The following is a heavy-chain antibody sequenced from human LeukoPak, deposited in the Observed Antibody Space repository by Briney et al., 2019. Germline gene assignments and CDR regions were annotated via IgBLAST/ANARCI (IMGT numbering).Heavy chain of an antibody. CDR1: GYSISNDYY. Sequence: SETLSLTCAVSGYSISNDYYWGWVRQPPGKGLEWIGNIYHSGSTYKNSSLKSRLTMSLDTPKNQFSLKLISVTAADTAMYYCARLSGAPVRHPIYHFDYWGQGTLVTVSS. J-gene: IGHJ4*02. CDR3: ARLSGAPVRHPIYHFDY. D-gene: IGHD2-2*02. V-gene: IGHV4-38-2*01. CDR2: IYHSGST.